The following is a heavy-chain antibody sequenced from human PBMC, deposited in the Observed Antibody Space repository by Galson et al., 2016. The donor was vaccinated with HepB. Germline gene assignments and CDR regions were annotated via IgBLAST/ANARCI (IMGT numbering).Heavy chain of an antibody. Sequence: SLRLSCAASGFTFSSYAMHWVRQAPGNGLEWVAVISNDGSKKNYADSVKGRFPISRDNSKNTLYLQMNSLRAEDTAVYYCARVAKRANRLWFGELKGFDYWGQGTLVTVSS. CDR2: ISNDGSKK. CDR3: ARVAKRANRLWFGELKGFDY. CDR1: GFTFSSYA. V-gene: IGHV3-30*04. J-gene: IGHJ4*02. D-gene: IGHD3-10*01.